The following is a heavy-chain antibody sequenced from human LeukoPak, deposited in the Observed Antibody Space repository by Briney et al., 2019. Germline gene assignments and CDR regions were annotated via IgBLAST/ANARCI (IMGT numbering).Heavy chain of an antibody. D-gene: IGHD3-10*01. V-gene: IGHV3-66*01. Sequence: GGSLRLSCAASGFTVSRNSMSWVRQAPGKGLEWVSLIYSGGSTYYADSVKGRFTISRDDSKNTLYLQMNSLRVEDTAVYYCAGSSKSRLHFDYWGQGTLVTVSS. CDR1: GFTVSRNS. CDR2: IYSGGST. CDR3: AGSSKSRLHFDY. J-gene: IGHJ4*02.